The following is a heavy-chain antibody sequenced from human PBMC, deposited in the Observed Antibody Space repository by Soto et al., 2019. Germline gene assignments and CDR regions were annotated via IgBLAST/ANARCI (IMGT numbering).Heavy chain of an antibody. CDR1: GGTFSSYA. D-gene: IGHD3-3*01. CDR2: FIPIFGTA. J-gene: IGHJ5*02. V-gene: IGHV1-69*01. Sequence: QVQLVQSGAEVKKPGSSVKVSCKASGGTFSSYAISWVRQAPGQGLEWMGGFIPIFGTANYAQKFQGRVTITADESTSTAYMELSSLRSEDTAVYYCARIIYDFWSGWTLKQFDPWGQGTLVTVSS. CDR3: ARIIYDFWSGWTLKQFDP.